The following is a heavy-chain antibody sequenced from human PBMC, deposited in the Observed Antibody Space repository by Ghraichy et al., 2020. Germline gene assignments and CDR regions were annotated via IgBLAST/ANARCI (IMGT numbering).Heavy chain of an antibody. V-gene: IGHV3-48*03. CDR1: GFTFSSYE. CDR2: ISSSGGTI. Sequence: GGSLRLSCAASGFTFSSYEMNWVRQAPGKGLEWVSYISSSGGTIYYADSVKGRFTISRDNTKNSLYLQMNSLRAEDTAVYYCAREGGGDAFDIWGQGTMVTVSS. D-gene: IGHD3-16*01. J-gene: IGHJ3*02. CDR3: AREGGGDAFDI.